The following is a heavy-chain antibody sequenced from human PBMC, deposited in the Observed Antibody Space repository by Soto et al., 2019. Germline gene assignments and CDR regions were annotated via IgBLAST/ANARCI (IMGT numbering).Heavy chain of an antibody. D-gene: IGHD1-7*01. V-gene: IGHV4-30-2*01. J-gene: IGHJ4*02. CDR3: ARVGTHWDYYFDY. CDR2: IYHSGST. CDR1: GGSISSGGYS. Sequence: SETLSLTCAVSGGSISSGGYSWSWIRQPPGKGLEWIAYIYHSGSTYYNPSLKSRVTISVDRSKNQFSLKLSSVTAADTAVYYCARVGTHWDYYFDYWGQGTLVTVSS.